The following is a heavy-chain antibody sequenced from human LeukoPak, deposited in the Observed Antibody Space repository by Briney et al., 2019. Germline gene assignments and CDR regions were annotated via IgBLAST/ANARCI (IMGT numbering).Heavy chain of an antibody. J-gene: IGHJ5*02. D-gene: IGHD3-22*01. Sequence: ASVKVSCKASSYTFTTYAISWVRQAPGQGLEWMGWISGYNGDTNYAQRFQGRVTMTTDTSTSTAYMELRSLRSEDTAVYYCATIDYYDSSGGGFDPWGQGTLVTVSS. CDR3: ATIDYYDSSGGGFDP. V-gene: IGHV1-18*01. CDR2: ISGYNGDT. CDR1: SYTFTTYA.